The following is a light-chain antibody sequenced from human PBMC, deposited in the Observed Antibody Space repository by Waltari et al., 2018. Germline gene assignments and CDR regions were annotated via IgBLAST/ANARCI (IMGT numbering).Light chain of an antibody. Sequence: QSVLTQAPSASGTPGQRVTISCSGSSSNLGRNFVFWYQLLPGMAPKLLIFRNNPRPSGVPDRCSGSKSGTSASRAISGLRSEDEADYSCAAWDDSLRGPVFGTGTKLTVL. CDR2: RNN. CDR3: AAWDDSLRGPV. V-gene: IGLV1-47*01. J-gene: IGLJ3*02. CDR1: SSNLGRNF.